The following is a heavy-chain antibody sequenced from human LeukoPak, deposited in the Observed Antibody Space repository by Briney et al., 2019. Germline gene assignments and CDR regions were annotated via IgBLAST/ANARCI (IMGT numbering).Heavy chain of an antibody. CDR1: GFTFSSYS. CDR3: ARAYSSVGYFQH. V-gene: IGHV3-21*01. Sequence: GGSLRLSCAASGFTFSSYSMNWVRQAPGKGLEGVSSISSSSSYIYYADSVKGRFTISRDNAKNSLYLQMNSLRAEDTAVYYCARAYSSVGYFQHWGQGTLVTVSS. J-gene: IGHJ1*01. D-gene: IGHD2-21*01. CDR2: ISSSSSYI.